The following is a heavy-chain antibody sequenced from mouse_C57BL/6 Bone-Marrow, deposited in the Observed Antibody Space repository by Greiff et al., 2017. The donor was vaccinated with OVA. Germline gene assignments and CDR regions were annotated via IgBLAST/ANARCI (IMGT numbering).Heavy chain of an antibody. CDR1: GYTFTDYY. J-gene: IGHJ4*01. CDR3: ARRSGVLRRGDGYAMDY. CDR2: IFPGSGST. Sequence: VQLVESGPELVKPGASVKISCKASGYTFTDYYINWVKQRPGQGLEWIGWIFPGSGSTYYNEKFKGKATLTVDKSSSTAYMLLSSLTSEDSAVYFCARRSGVLRRGDGYAMDYWGQGTSVTVSS. D-gene: IGHD1-1*01. V-gene: IGHV1-75*01.